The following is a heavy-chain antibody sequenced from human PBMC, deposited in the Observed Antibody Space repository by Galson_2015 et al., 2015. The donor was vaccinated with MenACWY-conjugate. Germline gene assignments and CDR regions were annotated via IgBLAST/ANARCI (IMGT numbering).Heavy chain of an antibody. CDR1: GFTFSSYG. Sequence: SLRLSCAASGFTFSSYGMHWVRQAPGKGLEWVAVISYDGSNKYYADSVKGRFTISRDNSKNTLYLQMNSLRAEDTAVYYCAKENYDFWSGYPFPDYWGQGTLVTVSS. V-gene: IGHV3-30*18. J-gene: IGHJ4*02. D-gene: IGHD3-3*01. CDR3: AKENYDFWSGYPFPDY. CDR2: ISYDGSNK.